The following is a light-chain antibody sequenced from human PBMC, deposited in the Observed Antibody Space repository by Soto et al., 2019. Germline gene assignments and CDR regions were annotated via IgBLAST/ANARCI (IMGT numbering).Light chain of an antibody. CDR3: VSYTSSTTYV. CDR1: SSDVGGSNF. Sequence: QSALTQPASVSDSPGQSITISCTGTSSDVGGSNFVSWYQQHPGKPPKLIIYGVANRPSGVSNRFSGSKSGSTASLIISRLQTEDEADYYCVSYTSSTTYVFGTGTKVTVL. CDR2: GVA. J-gene: IGLJ1*01. V-gene: IGLV2-14*03.